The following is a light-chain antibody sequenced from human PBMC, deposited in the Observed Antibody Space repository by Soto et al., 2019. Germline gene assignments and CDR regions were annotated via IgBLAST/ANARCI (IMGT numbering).Light chain of an antibody. CDR3: QQYAKSPLT. CDR2: GAS. Sequence: EIVLTHFPGTLSVSPGERATLSCRASQSVSTNYVAWYQQKPGQAPRLVIFGASNRATGIPDRFSASGSGTEFTLTISRLEPEDVAAYYCQQYAKSPLTFGHRTKVEI. J-gene: IGKJ1*01. CDR1: QSVSTNY. V-gene: IGKV3-20*01.